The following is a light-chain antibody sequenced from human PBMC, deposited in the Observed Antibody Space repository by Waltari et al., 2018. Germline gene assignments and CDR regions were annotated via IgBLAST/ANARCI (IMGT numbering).Light chain of an antibody. J-gene: IGLJ2*01. Sequence: QSALTQPASVSGSPGQSITISCTGTSSDVGGHNYVPWYQQHPGKAPKLMISEVSNRPSGVSNRFSGSKSGNTASLTISGLQAEDEADHYCSSYTSSSTFVVFGGGTKLTVL. CDR1: SSDVGGHNY. CDR3: SSYTSSSTFVV. CDR2: EVS. V-gene: IGLV2-14*01.